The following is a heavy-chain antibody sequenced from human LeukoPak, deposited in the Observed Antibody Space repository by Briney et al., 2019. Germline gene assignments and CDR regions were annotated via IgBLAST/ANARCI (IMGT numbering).Heavy chain of an antibody. Sequence: PSETLSLTCAVYGASSNNFYWSWVRQPPGEGLEWIGEITHDGRINYNPSLKSRVTISLGTSQNHFSLKLRSVTAADTAVYYCAAIYGDYSDFDYWGQGSLVTVSS. D-gene: IGHD4-17*01. J-gene: IGHJ4*02. V-gene: IGHV4-34*01. CDR1: GASSNNFY. CDR3: AAIYGDYSDFDY. CDR2: ITHDGRI.